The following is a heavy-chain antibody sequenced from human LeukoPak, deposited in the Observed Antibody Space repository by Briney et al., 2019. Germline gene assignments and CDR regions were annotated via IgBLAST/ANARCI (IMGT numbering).Heavy chain of an antibody. Sequence: ASVKVSCKASGYTFTSYDINWVRQATGQGLEWMGWMNPNSGNTGYAQKFQVRVTMARNTSISKAYMELSSLGSEDAAVYYCARLGGRYSSSWHDAFDIWGQGTMVTVSS. CDR3: ARLGGRYSSSWHDAFDI. CDR2: MNPNSGNT. V-gene: IGHV1-8*01. D-gene: IGHD6-13*01. J-gene: IGHJ3*02. CDR1: GYTFTSYD.